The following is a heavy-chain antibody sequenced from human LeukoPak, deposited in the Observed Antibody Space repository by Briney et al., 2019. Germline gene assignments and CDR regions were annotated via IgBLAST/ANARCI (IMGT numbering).Heavy chain of an antibody. CDR2: ISSSGGST. J-gene: IGHJ4*02. D-gene: IGHD6-13*01. Sequence: GGSLRLSCAASGFTFSSYSMSWVRQAPGKGLEWVSAISSSGGSTYYADSVKGRFTISRDNSKNTLYLQMSSLRAEDTAVYYCYSSSWPLDYWGQGALVTVSS. CDR1: GFTFSSYS. V-gene: IGHV3-23*01. CDR3: YSSSWPLDY.